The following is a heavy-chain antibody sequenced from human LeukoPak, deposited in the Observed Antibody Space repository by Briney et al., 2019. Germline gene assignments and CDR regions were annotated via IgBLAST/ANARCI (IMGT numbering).Heavy chain of an antibody. CDR1: GGSISSGGYS. J-gene: IGHJ4*02. Sequence: SQPLSLPCAVSGGSISSGGYSWSWIRPPPRKGLEWIGYIYHSGSTYYNPSLKSRVTISVDRSKNQFSLKLSSVTAADTAVYYCAGGVDYGNYFGCWGQGTLVTVSS. V-gene: IGHV4-30-2*01. D-gene: IGHD4-17*01. CDR3: AGGVDYGNYFGC. CDR2: IYHSGST.